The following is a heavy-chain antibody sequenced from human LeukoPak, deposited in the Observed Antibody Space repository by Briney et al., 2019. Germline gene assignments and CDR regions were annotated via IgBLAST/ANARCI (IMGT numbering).Heavy chain of an antibody. J-gene: IGHJ3*01. Sequence: GGSLRLSCAASGFTFSSYAMSWVRQAPGKGLEWVSAISGSGGSTYYADSVKGRFTISRDNSKNTLYLQMNSLRAEDTAVYYCARDSASVGHNDGFDFWGHGTMVTVSS. CDR1: GFTFSSYA. V-gene: IGHV3-23*01. CDR3: ARDSASVGHNDGFDF. CDR2: ISGSGGST. D-gene: IGHD2-15*01.